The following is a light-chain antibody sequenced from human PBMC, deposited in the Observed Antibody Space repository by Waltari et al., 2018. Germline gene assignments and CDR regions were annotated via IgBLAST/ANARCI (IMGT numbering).Light chain of an antibody. CDR2: DVN. V-gene: IGLV2-23*02. J-gene: IGLJ3*02. CDR3: CSYAGNYIWV. CDR1: SSDIGRYDL. Sequence: QSALTQPAAVSGSPGQSVTISCTGASSDIGRYDLVSWYQQHPGNAPKLVISDVNKRPSGVSDRLSGSKSGDTASLTISGLHFEDEADYYCCSYAGNYIWVFGGGTRLTVL.